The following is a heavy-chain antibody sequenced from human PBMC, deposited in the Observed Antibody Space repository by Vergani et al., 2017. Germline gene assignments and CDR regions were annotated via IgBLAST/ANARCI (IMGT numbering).Heavy chain of an antibody. CDR1: GFTFSSYG. CDR2: ISGSGGST. V-gene: IGHV3-23*04. J-gene: IGHJ6*02. D-gene: IGHD5-12*01. Sequence: VHLVESGGGVVQPGRSLRLSCATSGFTFSSYGMHWFRQAPGKGLECVSDISGSGGSTYYAGSVKGRFTISRDSSKNTLYLQMNSLSAGDTAVYYCEKANPRNSGYDYLYYDHAMDVWGQGTTVTVSS. CDR3: EKANPRNSGYDYLYYDHAMDV.